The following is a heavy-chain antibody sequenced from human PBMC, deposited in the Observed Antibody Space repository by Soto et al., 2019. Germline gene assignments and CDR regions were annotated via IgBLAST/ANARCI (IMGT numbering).Heavy chain of an antibody. J-gene: IGHJ4*02. Sequence: PSETLSLTCTVSGGSISGHYWIWIRQSPGKRLEWIGYIFYTGSTNYNPSLKSRVTLSVDTSKNQFSLRLSSVTAADTAMYYCARVGSSGWSPDYWGQGTLVTVSS. V-gene: IGHV4-59*11. D-gene: IGHD6-19*01. CDR1: GGSISGHY. CDR3: ARVGSSGWSPDY. CDR2: IFYTGST.